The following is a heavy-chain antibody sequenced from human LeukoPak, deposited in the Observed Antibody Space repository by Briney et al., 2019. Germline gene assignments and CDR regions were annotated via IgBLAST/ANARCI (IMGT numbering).Heavy chain of an antibody. J-gene: IGHJ5*02. CDR1: GFTFSSYG. CDR3: ARAGSGSYLNSYNWFDP. V-gene: IGHV3-33*01. D-gene: IGHD3-10*01. CDR2: IWYDGSNK. Sequence: PGGSLRLSCAASGFTFSSYGMHWVRQAPGKGLEWVAVIWYDGSNKYYADSVKGRFTISRDNSKNTLYLKMNSLRAEDTAVYYCARAGSGSYLNSYNWFDPWGQGTLVTVSS.